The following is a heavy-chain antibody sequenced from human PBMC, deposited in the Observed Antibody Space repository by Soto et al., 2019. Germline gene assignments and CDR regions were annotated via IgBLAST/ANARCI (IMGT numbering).Heavy chain of an antibody. CDR2: VSSNGGST. J-gene: IGHJ3*02. CDR3: ATGRTGTTYDALDI. V-gene: IGHV3-64*01. D-gene: IGHD1-1*01. CDR1: GFTFSSYA. Sequence: EVQLVESGGGLVQPGGSLILSCAASGFTFSSYAMHWVRQAPGKGLEFVSAVSSNGGSTYYAISVKGMFTVSRDNSKNMQLLQMGSMSTENMADYFCATGRTGTTYDALDIWGLGTMVTVSS.